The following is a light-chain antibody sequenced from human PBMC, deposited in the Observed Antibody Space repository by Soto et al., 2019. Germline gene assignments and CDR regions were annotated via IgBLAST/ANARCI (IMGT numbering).Light chain of an antibody. CDR1: QSVSSA. Sequence: EIVMRQSPATLSGSPGERATLSCGASQSVSSALAWYQQKPGLPPRLLIYDASTRATGIPARFSGSGSGTDFTLTISSLQSQDFAVYYCQQYNKWPRTFGQGTKVDNK. CDR3: QQYNKWPRT. J-gene: IGKJ1*01. CDR2: DAS. V-gene: IGKV3-15*01.